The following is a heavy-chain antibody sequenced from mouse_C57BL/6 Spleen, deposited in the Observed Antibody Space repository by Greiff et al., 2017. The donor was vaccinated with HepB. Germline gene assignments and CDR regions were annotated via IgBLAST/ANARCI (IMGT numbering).Heavy chain of an antibody. CDR1: GYAFTNYL. J-gene: IGHJ4*01. V-gene: IGHV1-54*01. CDR3: AIAMDY. CDR2: INPGSGGT. Sequence: VQLQQSGAELVRPGPSVKVSCKASGYAFTNYLIEWVKQRPGQGLEWIGVINPGSGGTNYNEKFKGKATLTADKSSSTAYMQLSSLTSEDSAVYFCAIAMDYWGQGTSVTVSS.